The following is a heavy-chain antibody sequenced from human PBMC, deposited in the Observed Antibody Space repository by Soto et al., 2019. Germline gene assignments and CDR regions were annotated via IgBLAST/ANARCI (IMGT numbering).Heavy chain of an antibody. V-gene: IGHV1-18*01. CDR2: ISAHNGNT. D-gene: IGHD3-22*01. CDR3: ARGGHYYESRGRSDY. CDR1: GYTFTSYG. Sequence: QVQLVQSGAEVKKPGASVKVSCKTSGYTFTSYGFSWVRQAPGQGLEWMGWISAHNGNTNYAQKLQGRVTMTTDTSTSTAYMELRSLRSDDTAVYYCARGGHYYESRGRSDYWGQGTLVTVSA. J-gene: IGHJ4*02.